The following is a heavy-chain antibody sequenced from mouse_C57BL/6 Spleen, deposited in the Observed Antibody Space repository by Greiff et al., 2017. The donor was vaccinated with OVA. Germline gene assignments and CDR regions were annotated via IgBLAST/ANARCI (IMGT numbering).Heavy chain of an antibody. CDR2: IHPNSGST. Sequence: QVQLKQPGAELVKPGASVKLSCKASGYTFTSYWMHWVKQRPGQGLEWIGMIHPNSGSTNYNEKFKSKATLTVDKSSSTAYMQLSSLTSEDSAVYYCAREDYYGSSDAMDYWGQGTSVTVSS. CDR3: AREDYYGSSDAMDY. V-gene: IGHV1-64*01. CDR1: GYTFTSYW. J-gene: IGHJ4*01. D-gene: IGHD1-1*01.